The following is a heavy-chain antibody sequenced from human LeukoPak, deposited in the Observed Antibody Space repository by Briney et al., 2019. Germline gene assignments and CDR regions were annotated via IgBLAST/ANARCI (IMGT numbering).Heavy chain of an antibody. V-gene: IGHV3-23*01. CDR2: ISGSGGST. CDR1: GFSFTTHA. CDR3: ARAHSSSFDY. D-gene: IGHD6-13*01. Sequence: GGSLRLSCVASGFSFTTHAMGWVRQAPGKGLEWVSHISGSGGSTKYSGSVKGRFTISRDNAKNSLYLQMNSLRAEDTAVYYCARAHSSSFDYWGQGTLVTVSS. J-gene: IGHJ4*02.